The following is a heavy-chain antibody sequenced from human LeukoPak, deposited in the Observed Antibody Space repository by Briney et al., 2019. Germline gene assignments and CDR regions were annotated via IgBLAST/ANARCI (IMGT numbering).Heavy chain of an antibody. V-gene: IGHV3-11*06. CDR1: GFTFSDHY. CDR3: ARVGGELSPNYYYYYGMDV. CDR2: ISSSSSYT. D-gene: IGHD3-10*01. J-gene: IGHJ6*04. Sequence: GSLRLSCAASGFTFSDHYMSWIRQAPGKGLEWVSCISSSSSYTNYADSVKGRFTISRDNAKNSLYLQMNSLRAEDTAVYYCARVGGELSPNYYYYYGMDVWGKGTTVTVSS.